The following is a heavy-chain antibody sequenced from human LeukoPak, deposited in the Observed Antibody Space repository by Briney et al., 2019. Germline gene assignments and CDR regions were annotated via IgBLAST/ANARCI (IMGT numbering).Heavy chain of an antibody. CDR1: GYTLTELS. V-gene: IGHV1-69*05. CDR3: ARGCSYGYRGLGGNFDY. Sequence: GASVKVSCKVSGYTLTELSMHWVRQAPGQGLEWMGGIIPIFGTANYAQKFQGRVTITTDESTSTAYMELSSLRSEDTAVYYCARGCSYGYRGLGGNFDYWGQGTLVTVSS. CDR2: IIPIFGTA. D-gene: IGHD5-18*01. J-gene: IGHJ4*02.